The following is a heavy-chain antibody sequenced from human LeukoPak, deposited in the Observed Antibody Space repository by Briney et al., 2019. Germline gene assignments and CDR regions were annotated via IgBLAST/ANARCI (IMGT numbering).Heavy chain of an antibody. J-gene: IGHJ3*02. CDR2: INHSGST. CDR1: GFTFSNAW. V-gene: IGHV4-34*01. Sequence: KPGGSLRLSCAASGFTFSNAWMSWVRQPPGKGLEWIGEINHSGSTNYNPSLKSRVTISVDTSKNQFSLKLSSVTAADTAVYYCASLDRLEVTDGIDAFDIWGQGTMVTVSS. D-gene: IGHD2-21*02. CDR3: ASLDRLEVTDGIDAFDI.